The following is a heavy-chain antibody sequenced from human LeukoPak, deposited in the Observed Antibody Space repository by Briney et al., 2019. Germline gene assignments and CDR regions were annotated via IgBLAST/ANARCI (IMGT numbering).Heavy chain of an antibody. CDR1: GGSISSGDYY. CDR3: GRSPIVVIPAAIPTEDVVRPDYFDY. V-gene: IGHV4-30-4*01. D-gene: IGHD2-2*02. CDR2: IYYSGST. J-gene: IGHJ4*02. Sequence: NPSETLSLTCTVSGGSISSGDYYWSWIRQPPGKGLEWIGYIYYSGSTYYNPSLKSRVTISVDTSKNQFSLKVNTVTAAETAVYYCGRSPIVVIPAAIPTEDVVRPDYFDYWGQGTLVTVSS.